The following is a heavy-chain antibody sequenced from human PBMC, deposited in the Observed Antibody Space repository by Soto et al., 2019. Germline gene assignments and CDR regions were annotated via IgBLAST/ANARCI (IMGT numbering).Heavy chain of an antibody. V-gene: IGHV4-31*03. J-gene: IGHJ4*02. Sequence: QVHLQESGPGLVKPSQTLSLACSVSGESITSLGYYWTWVRQPPGKGLEWIGFVSYTGSTFYNSALRSRVTISRPTSQNQVFRDVKSLTVADPAMYFCTRGDYWGQGVLVTVAS. CDR2: VSYTGST. CDR1: GESITSLGYY. CDR3: TRGDY.